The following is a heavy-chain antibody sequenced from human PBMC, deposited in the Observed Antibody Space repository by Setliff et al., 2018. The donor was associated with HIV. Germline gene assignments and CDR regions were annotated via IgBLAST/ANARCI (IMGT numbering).Heavy chain of an antibody. V-gene: IGHV3-30*06. CDR3: ARSVIGYYYYGMDV. CDR1: GFTFSYYG. CDR2: ISYDGSNK. J-gene: IGHJ6*02. D-gene: IGHD3-10*01. Sequence: GGSLRLSCAASGFTFSYYGMHWVRQAPGKGLGWVAVISYDGSNKYYADSVKGRFTISRENSKNTLYLQMNSLRAEDTAVYYCARSVIGYYYYGMDVWGQGTLVTVSS.